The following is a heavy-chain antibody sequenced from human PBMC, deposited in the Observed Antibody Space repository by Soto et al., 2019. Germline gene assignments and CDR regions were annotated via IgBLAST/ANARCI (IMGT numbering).Heavy chain of an antibody. Sequence: PGGSLRLSCAASGFSFSDYYMSWIRQAPGKGLEWVSYISNSGTTVKYADSVKGRVTISRDNAKNSLYLQLNSLRAEDTALYYCATQYGDYWNYFSSWGQGTLVTVSS. CDR2: ISNSGTTV. CDR1: GFSFSDYY. CDR3: ATQYGDYWNYFSS. V-gene: IGHV3-11*01. D-gene: IGHD4-17*01. J-gene: IGHJ4*02.